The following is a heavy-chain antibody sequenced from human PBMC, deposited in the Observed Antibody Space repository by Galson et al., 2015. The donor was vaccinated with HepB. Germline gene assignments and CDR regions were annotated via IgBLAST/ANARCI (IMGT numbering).Heavy chain of an antibody. V-gene: IGHV1-24*01. CDR1: GYTLTELS. J-gene: IGHJ6*02. CDR3: ATDRIAVAMVGMDV. CDR2: FDPEDGET. Sequence: SVKVSCKVSGYTLTELSMHWVRQAPGKGLEWMGGFDPEDGETIYAQKFQSRVTMTEDTSTDTAYMELSSLRSEDTAVYYCATDRIAVAMVGMDVWGQGTTVTVSS. D-gene: IGHD6-19*01.